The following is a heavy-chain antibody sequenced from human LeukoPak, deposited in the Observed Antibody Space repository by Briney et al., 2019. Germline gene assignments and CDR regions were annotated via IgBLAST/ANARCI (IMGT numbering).Heavy chain of an antibody. J-gene: IGHJ3*02. CDR2: INPNSGGT. CDR3: ARERGSCSSASCYTSDAFDI. CDR1: GYTFSAYY. V-gene: IGHV1-2*02. D-gene: IGHD2-2*02. Sequence: GASVKVSCKPSGYTFSAYYMHWVRQAPGQGLEWMGWINPNSGGTNYAQKFQGRVSMTRDTSINIAYMEVSRLTSDDTALYYCARERGSCSSASCYTSDAFDIWGQGTMVTVSS.